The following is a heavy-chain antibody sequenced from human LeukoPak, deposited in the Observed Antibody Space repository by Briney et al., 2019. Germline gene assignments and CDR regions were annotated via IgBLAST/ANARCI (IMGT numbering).Heavy chain of an antibody. D-gene: IGHD2-2*01. CDR1: GGSFSGYY. Sequence: SETLSLTCAVYGGSFSGYYWSWIRQPPGKGLEWIGEINHSGSTNYNPSLKSRVTISVDTSKNQFSLKLSSVTAADTAVYYCARGRVHPVRYCSSTSCYNHFDYWGQGTLATVSS. CDR2: INHSGST. V-gene: IGHV4-34*01. J-gene: IGHJ4*02. CDR3: ARGRVHPVRYCSSTSCYNHFDY.